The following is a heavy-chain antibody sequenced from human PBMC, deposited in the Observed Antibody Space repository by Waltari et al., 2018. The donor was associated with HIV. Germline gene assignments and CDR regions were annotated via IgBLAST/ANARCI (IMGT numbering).Heavy chain of an antibody. D-gene: IGHD6-19*01. J-gene: IGHJ6*02. V-gene: IGHV4-59*01. CDR2: IYYSGST. Sequence: QVQLQESGPGLVKPSETLSLTCTVSGVSISSYYWSWIRQPPGKGLEWIGYIYYSGSTNYNPSLKSRVTISVDTSKNQFSLKLSSVTAADTAVYYCARAGWYNYYYYGMDVWGQGTTVTVSS. CDR1: GVSISSYY. CDR3: ARAGWYNYYYYGMDV.